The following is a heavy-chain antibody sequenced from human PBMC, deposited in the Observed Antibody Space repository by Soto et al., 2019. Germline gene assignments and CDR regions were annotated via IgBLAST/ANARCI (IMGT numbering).Heavy chain of an antibody. Sequence: QVQLQQSGPGLVKPSQTLSLTCAISGDSVSSNIAAWDRIRQSPSRGLEWLGRTYLRSKWHNDYALSVESRITINPDPSKNQFSLQLNSVTPEDTAVYFCARDLGRGYFQEWGQGTLVTVSS. V-gene: IGHV6-1*01. J-gene: IGHJ1*01. CDR2: TYLRSKWHN. D-gene: IGHD7-27*01. CDR3: ARDLGRGYFQE. CDR1: GDSVSSNIAA.